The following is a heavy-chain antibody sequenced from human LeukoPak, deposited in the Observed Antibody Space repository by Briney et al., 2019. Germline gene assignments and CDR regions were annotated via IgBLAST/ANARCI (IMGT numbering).Heavy chain of an antibody. V-gene: IGHV1-8*03. CDR3: ARGPLHWFDP. CDR2: MNPNSGNT. J-gene: IGHJ5*02. CDR1: GYTFTSYD. Sequence: ASVNVSCKASGYTFTSYDINWVRQATGQGLAWMGWMNPNSGNTGYAQKFQGRVTITRNTSISTAYMELSSLRSEDTAVYYCARGPLHWFDPWGQGTLVTVSS.